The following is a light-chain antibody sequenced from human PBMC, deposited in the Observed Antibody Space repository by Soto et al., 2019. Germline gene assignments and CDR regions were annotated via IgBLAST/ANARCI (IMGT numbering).Light chain of an antibody. V-gene: IGKV3-20*01. J-gene: IGKJ2*01. CDR1: RSVTSNY. Sequence: EIVLTQSPGTLSLSPGERATLSCRASRSVTSNYLGWYQQKPGQAPRLLIYGASSRATGIPDRFSGSGSGTDFTLTVSRLEPDDFALYYCQQYASSPFTFGQGTKLEI. CDR2: GAS. CDR3: QQYASSPFT.